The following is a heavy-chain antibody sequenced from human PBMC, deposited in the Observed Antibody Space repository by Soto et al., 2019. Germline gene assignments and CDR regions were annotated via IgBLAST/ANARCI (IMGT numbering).Heavy chain of an antibody. CDR3: VNMMIARGAFDF. Sequence: VGSLRLSCSASGFAFSSYAMHWVRQTPGKGLEYVSAISPQGGSTYYADSVKGRFTISRDDSKNTVYLQMSSLRPDDTAVYYCVNMMIARGAFDFWGQRTLVTVSS. J-gene: IGHJ4*02. D-gene: IGHD2-21*01. CDR1: GFAFSSYA. V-gene: IGHV3-64D*06. CDR2: ISPQGGST.